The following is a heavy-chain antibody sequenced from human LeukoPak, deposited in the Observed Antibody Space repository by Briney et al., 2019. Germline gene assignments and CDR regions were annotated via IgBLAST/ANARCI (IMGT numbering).Heavy chain of an antibody. CDR3: ARERRSLGAYCGGDCSHDAFDI. Sequence: ASVKVSCKASGGTFSSYAISWVRQAPGQGLGWMGGIIPIFGTANYAQKFQGRVTITTDESTSTAYMELSSLRSEDTAVYYCARERRSLGAYCGGDCSHDAFDIWGQGTMVTVSS. CDR1: GGTFSSYA. CDR2: IIPIFGTA. D-gene: IGHD2-21*02. V-gene: IGHV1-69*05. J-gene: IGHJ3*02.